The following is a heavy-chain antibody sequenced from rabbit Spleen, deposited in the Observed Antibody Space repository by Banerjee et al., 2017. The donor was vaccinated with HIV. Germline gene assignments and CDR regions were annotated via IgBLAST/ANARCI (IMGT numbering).Heavy chain of an antibody. J-gene: IGHJ4*01. CDR1: GFSFSDRDV. V-gene: IGHV1S45*01. Sequence: QEQLEESGGGLVKPEGSLTLTCKASGFSFSDRDVMCWVRQAPGKGLEWISCIAGVSSAFTYSATWAKGRFTCSKTSSTTVTLEMTSLTAADTATYFCARDLAGVIGWNFSLWGPGTLVTVS. D-gene: IGHD4-1*01. CDR3: ARDLAGVIGWNFSL. CDR2: IAGVSSAFT.